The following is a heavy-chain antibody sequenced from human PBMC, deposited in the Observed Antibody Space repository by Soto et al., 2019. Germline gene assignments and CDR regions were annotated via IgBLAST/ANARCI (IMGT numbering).Heavy chain of an antibody. CDR2: INPSGGST. CDR3: AREVVVAAFDY. J-gene: IGHJ4*02. V-gene: IGHV1-46*01. D-gene: IGHD2-15*01. CDR1: GYTFTSYY. Sequence: ASVKVSCKSSGYTFTSYYMHWVRQAPGQGLEWMGIINPSGGSTSYAQKFQGRVTMTRDTSTSTVYMELSSLRSEDTAVYYCAREVVVAAFDYWGQGTLVTVSS.